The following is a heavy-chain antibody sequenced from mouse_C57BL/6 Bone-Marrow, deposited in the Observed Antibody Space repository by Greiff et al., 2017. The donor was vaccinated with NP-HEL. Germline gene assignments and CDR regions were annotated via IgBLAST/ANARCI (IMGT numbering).Heavy chain of an antibody. J-gene: IGHJ2*01. CDR1: GYTFTDYY. Sequence: VQLQQSGAELVRPGASVKLSCKASGYTFTDYYINWVKQRPGQGLEWIARIYPGSGNTYYNEKFKGKATLTAEKSSSTAYMQLSSLTSEDSAVYFCARTRQSLPYYFDYWGQGTTLTVSS. V-gene: IGHV1-76*01. CDR3: ARTRQSLPYYFDY. D-gene: IGHD6-2*01. CDR2: IYPGSGNT.